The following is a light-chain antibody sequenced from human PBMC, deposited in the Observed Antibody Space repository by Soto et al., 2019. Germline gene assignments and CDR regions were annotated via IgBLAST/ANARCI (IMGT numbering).Light chain of an antibody. CDR1: QGISNY. V-gene: IGKV1-27*01. CDR2: AAS. Sequence: DIQMTQSPSSLAASVGDRVTISCRASQGISNYLAWYQQKPGKVPKLLIYAASTLQSGVSSRFTGGGSGTDFTITISSLQSEDVATYYCQKYNWPPFTFGPGTKVDIK. CDR3: QKYNWPPFT. J-gene: IGKJ3*01.